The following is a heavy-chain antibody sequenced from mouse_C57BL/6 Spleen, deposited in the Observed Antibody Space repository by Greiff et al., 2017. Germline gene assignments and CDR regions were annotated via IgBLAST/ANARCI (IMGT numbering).Heavy chain of an antibody. CDR2: IDPSDSYT. CDR1: GYTFTSYW. V-gene: IGHV1-69*01. D-gene: IGHD2-5*01. J-gene: IGHJ2*01. Sequence: QVQLQQPGAELVMPGASVKLSCKASGYTFTSYWMHWVKQRPGQGLEWIGEIDPSDSYTNYNQKFKGKSTLTVDKSSSTAYMQLSSLTSEDSAVYYCARDSNYSYYCDYWGQGTTLTVSS. CDR3: ARDSNYSYYCDY.